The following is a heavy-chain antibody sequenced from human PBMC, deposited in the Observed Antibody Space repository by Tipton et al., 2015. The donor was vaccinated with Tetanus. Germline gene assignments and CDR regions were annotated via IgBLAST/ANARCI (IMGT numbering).Heavy chain of an antibody. J-gene: IGHJ6*02. CDR2: INHSGVT. V-gene: IGHV4-34*01. D-gene: IGHD6-25*01. CDR3: ARMQRYGMDV. Sequence: KPSETLSLTCAVYGGSFSLYSWTWIRQPPGKGLEWIGEINHSGVTNYNPSLKSRVTMSVDTSKNQVSLKLSSVTAADTAVYFCARMQRYGMDVWGQGTTVTVSS. CDR1: GGSFSLYS.